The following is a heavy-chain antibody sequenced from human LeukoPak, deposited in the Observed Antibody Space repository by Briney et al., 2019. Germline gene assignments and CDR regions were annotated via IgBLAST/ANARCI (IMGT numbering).Heavy chain of an antibody. J-gene: IGHJ4*02. CDR2: ISSSGSTI. Sequence: PGGSLRLSCAASGFTFSDYYMSWIRQAPGKGLEWVSYISSSGSTIYYADSVKGRFTISRDNAKNSLYLQMSSLRAEDTAVYYCAREGYYYDSSGYPHSYDYWGQGTLVTVSS. D-gene: IGHD3-22*01. V-gene: IGHV3-11*01. CDR3: AREGYYYDSSGYPHSYDY. CDR1: GFTFSDYY.